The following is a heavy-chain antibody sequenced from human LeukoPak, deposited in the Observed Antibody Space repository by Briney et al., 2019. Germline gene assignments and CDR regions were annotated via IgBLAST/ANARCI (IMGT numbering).Heavy chain of an antibody. CDR2: ISYDGSNK. CDR1: GFTFSSYA. V-gene: IGHV3-30*04. Sequence: GRSLRLSCAASGFTFSSYAMHWVRQAPGKGLEWVAVISYDGSNKYYADSVKGRFTISRDNSKNTLYLQMSSLRAEDTAVYYCARDLLSPDCGGDCYSDDYWGQGTLVTVSS. CDR3: ARDLLSPDCGGDCYSDDY. D-gene: IGHD2-21*02. J-gene: IGHJ4*02.